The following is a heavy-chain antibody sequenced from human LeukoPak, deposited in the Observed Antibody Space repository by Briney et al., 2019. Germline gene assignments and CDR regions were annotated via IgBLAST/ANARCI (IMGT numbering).Heavy chain of an antibody. CDR2: INAGNGNT. V-gene: IGHV1-3*01. CDR1: GYTFTSYA. CDR3: ARDKWYSSSWHFIDY. D-gene: IGHD6-13*01. J-gene: IGHJ4*02. Sequence: ASVKVSCKASGYTFTSYAMHWVRQAPGQRLEWMGWINAGNGNTKYSQKFQGRVTITRDTSASAAYMELSSLRSEDTAVYYCARDKWYSSSWHFIDYWGQGTLVTVSS.